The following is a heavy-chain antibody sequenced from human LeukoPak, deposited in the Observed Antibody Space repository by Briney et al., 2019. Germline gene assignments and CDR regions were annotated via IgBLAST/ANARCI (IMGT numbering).Heavy chain of an antibody. CDR1: GFTFSSYA. D-gene: IGHD4-17*01. V-gene: IGHV3-30*04. CDR2: ISYDGSNK. J-gene: IGHJ6*02. CDR3: AREFNGDYVSGYYYGMDV. Sequence: GGSLRLSCAASGFTFSSYAMHWVRQAPGKGLEWVAVISYDGSNKYYADSVKGRFTISRDNSKNTLYLQMNSLRAEDTAVYYCAREFNGDYVSGYYYGMDVWGQGTTVTVSS.